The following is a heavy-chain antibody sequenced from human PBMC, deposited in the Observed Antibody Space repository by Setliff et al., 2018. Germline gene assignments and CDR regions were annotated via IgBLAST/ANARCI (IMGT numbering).Heavy chain of an antibody. CDR2: IYYSGST. CDR3: ARRRWYIEY. J-gene: IGHJ4*02. Sequence: PSDTLSLTCTVSGGSISSSSYYWGWIRQPPGKGLEWIGSIYYSGSTYYNPSLKSRVTISVDTSKNQFSLKLSSVTAADTAVYYCARRRWYIEYWGQGTLVTVSS. D-gene: IGHD2-15*01. CDR1: GGSISSSSYY. V-gene: IGHV4-39*01.